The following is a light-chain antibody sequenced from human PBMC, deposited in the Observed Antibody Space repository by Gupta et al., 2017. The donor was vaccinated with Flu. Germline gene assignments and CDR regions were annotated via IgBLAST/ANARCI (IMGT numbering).Light chain of an antibody. J-gene: IGKJ1*01. CDR2: KAT. CDR1: QNINSW. CDR3: QQDDTFST. V-gene: IGKV1-5*03. Sequence: SPSTLSASVGDRVTITCRASQNINSWLAWYQQKPGKAPKLLIHKATTVQSGVPLRFSGGGSGTEFTLTSSSLQPDDFATYYCQQDDTFSTFGQGTKVEIK.